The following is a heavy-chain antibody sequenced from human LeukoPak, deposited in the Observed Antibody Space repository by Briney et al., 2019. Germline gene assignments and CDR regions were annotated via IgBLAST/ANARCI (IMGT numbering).Heavy chain of an antibody. V-gene: IGHV1-69*01. Sequence: SVKVSCKASGGTFSSNAITWVRQAPGQGLEWMGGITPIFATTNYAQKFQGRVTITADESTSTAYMELSSLRSEDTAVYYCARGEPTTVTTPFEYWGQGTLVTVSS. CDR3: ARGEPTTVTTPFEY. J-gene: IGHJ4*02. CDR1: GGTFSSNA. CDR2: ITPIFATT. D-gene: IGHD4-17*01.